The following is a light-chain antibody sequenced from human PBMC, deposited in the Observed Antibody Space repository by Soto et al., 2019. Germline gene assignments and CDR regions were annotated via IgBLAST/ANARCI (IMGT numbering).Light chain of an antibody. J-gene: IGKJ4*01. Sequence: DIQMTQSPSSLSASVGDRVTITCQASQDIRNYLNWYQQKSGKAPNLLIYDASNLRAGVPSRFSGSGSGTEFTFPISSLQPEDIATYYCQHYDHLPPLSFGGGTKVEIK. V-gene: IGKV1-33*01. CDR3: QHYDHLPPLS. CDR2: DAS. CDR1: QDIRNY.